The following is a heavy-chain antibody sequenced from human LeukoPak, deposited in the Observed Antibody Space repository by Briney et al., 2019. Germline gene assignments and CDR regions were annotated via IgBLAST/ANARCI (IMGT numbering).Heavy chain of an antibody. CDR2: IYYSGST. CDR1: GGSISSSNYY. D-gene: IGHD2-2*01. J-gene: IGHJ6*03. V-gene: IGHV4-39*07. CDR3: ARGNQLPYYYYYYMDV. Sequence: SETLSLTCTVSGGSISSSNYYWGWIRQPPGKGLEWIGNIYYSGSTYYNPSLKSRVTISVDTSKNQVSLKLTSVTAADTAVYYCARGNQLPYYYYYYMDVWGKGTTVTVSS.